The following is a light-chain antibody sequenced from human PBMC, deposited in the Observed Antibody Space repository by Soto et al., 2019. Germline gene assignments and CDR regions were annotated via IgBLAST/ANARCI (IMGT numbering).Light chain of an antibody. V-gene: IGLV2-14*01. Sequence: QSVLTQPPSASGSPGQTVTISCTGTSSDVGGYDYVSWYQQHPGKVPKLIIFEVIYRPSGVSSRFSGSKSGNTASLTISDLQTDDEADYYCSSYTSLKTRVFGGGTQLTVL. CDR1: SSDVGGYDY. CDR3: SSYTSLKTRV. CDR2: EVI. J-gene: IGLJ3*02.